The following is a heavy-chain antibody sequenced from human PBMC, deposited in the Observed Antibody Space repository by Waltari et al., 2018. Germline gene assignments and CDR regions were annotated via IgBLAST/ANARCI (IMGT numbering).Heavy chain of an antibody. CDR2: IYYRGGT. Sequence: QLQLQESGPGLVKPSETLSLTCTVSGGSISSSSYYWGWIRQPPGKGLEWIGSIYYRGGTYYNPSLKSRVTISVDTSKNQFSLKLSSVTAAYTAVYYCARVGYCSSTSCSGWGYYYYYMDVWGKGTTVTISS. J-gene: IGHJ6*03. CDR3: ARVGYCSSTSCSGWGYYYYYMDV. CDR1: GGSISSSSYY. V-gene: IGHV4-39*07. D-gene: IGHD2-2*03.